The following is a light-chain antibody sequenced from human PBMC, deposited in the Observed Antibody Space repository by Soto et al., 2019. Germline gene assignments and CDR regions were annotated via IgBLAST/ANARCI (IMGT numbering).Light chain of an antibody. Sequence: EIVLTQSPATLSLSPGERATLSCRASQSVSSYLAWYQQKPGQAPRLLIYDASNRATGIPARFSGSGSGTDFTLTISSLAPDDFAVYYCQERSTWPLTFGGGTKVEIK. CDR3: QERSTWPLT. J-gene: IGKJ4*01. CDR2: DAS. CDR1: QSVSSY. V-gene: IGKV3-11*01.